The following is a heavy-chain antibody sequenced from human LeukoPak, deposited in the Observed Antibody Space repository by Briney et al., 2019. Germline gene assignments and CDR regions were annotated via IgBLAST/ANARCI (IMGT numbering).Heavy chain of an antibody. D-gene: IGHD3-3*01. CDR3: ARETSGQGYFQY. J-gene: IGHJ1*01. CDR1: GGSISSSSYY. V-gene: IGHV4-39*07. Sequence: SETLSLTCTVSGGSISSSSYYWGWIRQPPGKGLEWIGSIYHSGSTYYNPSLKSRVTISIDTSKNQFSLKLSSVTAADTAVYYCARETSGQGYFQYWGQGTLVTVSS. CDR2: IYHSGST.